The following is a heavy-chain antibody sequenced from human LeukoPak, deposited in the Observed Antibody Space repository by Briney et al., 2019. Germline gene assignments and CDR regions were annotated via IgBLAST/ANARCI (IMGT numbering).Heavy chain of an antibody. CDR2: IKQDGSEK. CDR1: GFSFSSYW. V-gene: IGHV3-7*03. J-gene: IGHJ4*02. CDR3: ASGGYSFFY. D-gene: IGHD5-18*01. Sequence: GSLILSCAASGFSFSSYWMNWVRQAPGKGLEWVANIKQDGSEKYYVDSVKGRFPISRDNAKNSLYLQMNSLRAEDTAVYYCASGGYSFFYWGQGTLVTVSS.